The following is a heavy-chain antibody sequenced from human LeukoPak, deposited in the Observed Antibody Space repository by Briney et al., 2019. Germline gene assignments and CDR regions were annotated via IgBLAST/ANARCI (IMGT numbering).Heavy chain of an antibody. D-gene: IGHD6-13*01. V-gene: IGHV4-59*01. CDR1: GGSISSYY. CDR2: IYYSGST. J-gene: IGHJ5*02. Sequence: SETLSLTCTVSGGSISSYYWSWIRQPPGKGLEWIGYIYYSGSTNCNPSLKSRVTISVDTSKNQFSLKLSSVTAADTAVYYCARAGGSSWYGPVGFDHWGQGTLVTVSS. CDR3: ARAGGSSWYGPVGFDH.